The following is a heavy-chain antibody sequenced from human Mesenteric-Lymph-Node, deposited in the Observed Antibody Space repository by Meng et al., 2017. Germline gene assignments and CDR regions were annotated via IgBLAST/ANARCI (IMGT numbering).Heavy chain of an antibody. V-gene: IGHV4-4*02. CDR2: IYHSGRT. D-gene: IGHD4-17*01. Sequence: QGRLRGEGPGLVKPSGTLSLSFDVAGGSISDDQWWGWIRQAPGNGLEWIGEIYHSGRTNYNPSVKGRVSMSVDKSQNHFSQRLSSVTAADTAVYYCTTLYGDSISWGQGTLVTVSS. CDR1: GGSISDDQW. CDR3: TTLYGDSIS. J-gene: IGHJ4*02.